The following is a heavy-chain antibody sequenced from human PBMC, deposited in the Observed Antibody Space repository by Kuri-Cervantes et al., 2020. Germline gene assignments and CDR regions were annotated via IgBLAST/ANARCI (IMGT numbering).Heavy chain of an antibody. CDR3: ARGLRGSGGYYDY. CDR1: GFTFSNYA. V-gene: IGHV3-23*01. J-gene: IGHJ4*02. Sequence: GGSLRLSCAASGFTFSNYAMSWVRQAPGKGLEWVSVISGSGSSTYYADSVKGRFAISRDNSKNTLYLHMNSPRAEDTAVYYCARGLRGSGGYYDYWGQGTLVTVSS. CDR2: ISGSGSST. D-gene: IGHD3-22*01.